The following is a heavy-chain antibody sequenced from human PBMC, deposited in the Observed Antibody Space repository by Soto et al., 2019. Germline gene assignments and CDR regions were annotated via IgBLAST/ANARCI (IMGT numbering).Heavy chain of an antibody. CDR1: GFTFSDYY. Sequence: GGSLRLSCAASGFTFSDYYMSWIRQAPGKGLEWVSYISSSSSYTNYADSVKGRFTISRDNAKNSLYLQMNSLRAEDTAVYYCARQTYYYDSSGYPYWGQGTLVTVSS. CDR3: ARQTYYYDSSGYPY. D-gene: IGHD3-22*01. J-gene: IGHJ4*02. V-gene: IGHV3-11*06. CDR2: ISSSSSYT.